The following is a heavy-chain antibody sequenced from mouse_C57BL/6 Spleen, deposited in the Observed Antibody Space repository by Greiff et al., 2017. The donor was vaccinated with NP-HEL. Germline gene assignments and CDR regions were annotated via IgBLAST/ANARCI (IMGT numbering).Heavy chain of an antibody. D-gene: IGHD1-1*01. Sequence: QVQLQQSGAELVRPGTSVKLSCKASGYTFTSYWMHWVKQRPGQGLEWIGVIDPSDSYTNYNQKFKGKATLTVDTSSSTAYMQLSSLTSEDSAVYYCARYPNYYGSSGFAYWGQGTLVTVSA. CDR3: ARYPNYYGSSGFAY. CDR1: GYTFTSYW. V-gene: IGHV1-59*01. J-gene: IGHJ3*01. CDR2: IDPSDSYT.